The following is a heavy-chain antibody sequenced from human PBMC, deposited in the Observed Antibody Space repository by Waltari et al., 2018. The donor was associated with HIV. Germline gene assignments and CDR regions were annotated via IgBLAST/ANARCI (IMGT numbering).Heavy chain of an antibody. D-gene: IGHD5-18*01. V-gene: IGHV1-69*01. CDR2: IIPIFGSP. J-gene: IGHJ3*02. CDR1: GGTFSNAA. Sequence: QVQPVQSGAEVKKPGSPVKVSCKAFGGTFSNAAINWVRQAPGQGLEWMGGIIPIFGSPNYAQKFQGRVTITADESTSTVYMKLSSLRSEDTAVYYCASASRDTAMGAFDIWGQGTMVTVSS. CDR3: ASASRDTAMGAFDI.